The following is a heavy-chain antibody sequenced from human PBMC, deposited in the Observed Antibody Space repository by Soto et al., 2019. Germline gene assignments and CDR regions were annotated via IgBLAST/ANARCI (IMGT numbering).Heavy chain of an antibody. CDR2: IYHSGST. CDR3: ARAPIVVVPAVANNWFDP. V-gene: IGHV4-38-2*01. CDR1: GYSISSGYY. Sequence: KPSETLSLTCAVSGYSISSGYYWGWIRQPPGKGLEWIGSIYHSGSTYYNPSLKSRVTISVDTSKNQFSLKLSSVTAADTAVYYCARAPIVVVPAVANNWFDPWGQGTLVTVSS. D-gene: IGHD2-2*01. J-gene: IGHJ5*02.